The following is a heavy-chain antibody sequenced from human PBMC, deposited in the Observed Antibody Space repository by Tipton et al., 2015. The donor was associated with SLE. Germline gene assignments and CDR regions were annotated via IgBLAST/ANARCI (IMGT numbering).Heavy chain of an antibody. V-gene: IGHV3-30*04. CDR1: GFTFSSYA. D-gene: IGHD2-15*01. CDR2: ISYDGSNK. J-gene: IGHJ4*02. Sequence: SLRLSCAASGFTFSSYAMHWVHQAPGKGLEWVAVISYDGSNKYYADSVKGRFTISRDNSKNTLYLQMNSLRAEDTAVYYCAGDIVVVVAATPGRDWVGWGQGTLVTVSS. CDR3: AGDIVVVVAATPGRDWVG.